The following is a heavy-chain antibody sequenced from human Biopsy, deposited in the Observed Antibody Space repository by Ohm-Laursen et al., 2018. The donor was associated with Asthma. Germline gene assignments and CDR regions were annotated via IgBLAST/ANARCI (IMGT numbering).Heavy chain of an antibody. CDR1: GFAFSQYG. J-gene: IGHJ6*02. CDR2: ISYDGRTT. D-gene: IGHD6-19*01. V-gene: IGHV3-30*03. CDR3: ARAYSSGWTRGMDV. Sequence: SLRLSCAASGFAFSQYGMHWVRQAPGQGLEWVAVISYDGRTTYYAGSVEGRLTISRDNAKNTLSLQMNSLSAADTAVYYCARAYSSGWTRGMDVWGQGTTVTVSS.